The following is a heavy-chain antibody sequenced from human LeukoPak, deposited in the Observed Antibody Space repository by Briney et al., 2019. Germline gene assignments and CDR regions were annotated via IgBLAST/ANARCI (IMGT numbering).Heavy chain of an antibody. CDR3: ARADYDILTGYYTIMDV. Sequence: PGGSLRLSCAASGFTFSSYSMNWVRQAPGKGLEWVSYISSSSSTIYYADSVKGRFTISRDNAKNPLYLQMNSLRAEDTAVYYCARADYDILTGYYTIMDVWGKGTTVTVSS. CDR1: GFTFSSYS. D-gene: IGHD3-9*01. CDR2: ISSSSSTI. V-gene: IGHV3-48*04. J-gene: IGHJ6*04.